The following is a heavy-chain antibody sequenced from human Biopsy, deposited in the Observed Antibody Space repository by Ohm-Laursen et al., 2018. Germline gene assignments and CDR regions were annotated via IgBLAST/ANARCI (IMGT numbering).Heavy chain of an antibody. CDR3: ARNTGWYGDLYYFDY. V-gene: IGHV1-46*01. Sequence: SVKVSCKASGYSFTSYYMHWVRQAPGQGLEWMGMINPSGSTTSYPQIFQGRVTMTRDTSKSTVYMELSSLGSADTAVYFCARNTGWYGDLYYFDYWGQGTLVTVSS. CDR1: GYSFTSYY. CDR2: INPSGSTT. D-gene: IGHD6-19*01. J-gene: IGHJ4*02.